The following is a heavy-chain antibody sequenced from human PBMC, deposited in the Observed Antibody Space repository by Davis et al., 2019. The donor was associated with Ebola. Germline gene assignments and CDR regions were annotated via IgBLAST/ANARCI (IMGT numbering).Heavy chain of an antibody. Sequence: GESLKISCAASGFTFSSYEMNWVRQAPGKGLEWISYISFSGTIHYADSVKGRFTISRDNANNVLYLQMNSLRAEDTAVYYCARYYKNWFDPWGQGTQVTVSS. J-gene: IGHJ5*02. CDR3: ARYYKNWFDP. D-gene: IGHD3-10*01. CDR1: GFTFSSYE. V-gene: IGHV3-48*03. CDR2: ISFSGTI.